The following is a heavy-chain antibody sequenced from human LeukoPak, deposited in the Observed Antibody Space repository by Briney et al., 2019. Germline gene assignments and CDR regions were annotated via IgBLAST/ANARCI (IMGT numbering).Heavy chain of an antibody. J-gene: IGHJ4*02. Sequence: GGSLRLSCAASGFSFSEYAIKWVRQAPGKGLEWVSSISSSSSYIFYADSVKGRFTISRDNAKNSVYLQMNSLRAEDTAVYYCAKEGFGYWGQGTLVTVSS. CDR3: AKEGFGY. V-gene: IGHV3-21*04. D-gene: IGHD3-10*01. CDR2: ISSSSSYI. CDR1: GFSFSEYA.